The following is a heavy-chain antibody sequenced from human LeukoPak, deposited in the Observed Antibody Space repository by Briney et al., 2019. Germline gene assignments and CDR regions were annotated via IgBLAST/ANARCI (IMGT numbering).Heavy chain of an antibody. CDR2: IRYDGSNK. V-gene: IGHV3-30*02. Sequence: GGSLRLSCAASGFTFSSYGMHWVRQAPGKGLEWVAFIRYDGSNKYYVDSVKGRFTISRDNPKNTLYLQMNSLRAEDTAVYYCAKRYSSSWYYFDYWGQGTLVTVSS. D-gene: IGHD6-13*01. CDR3: AKRYSSSWYYFDY. CDR1: GFTFSSYG. J-gene: IGHJ4*02.